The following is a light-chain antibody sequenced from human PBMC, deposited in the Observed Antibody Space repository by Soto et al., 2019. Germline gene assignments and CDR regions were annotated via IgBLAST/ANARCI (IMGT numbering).Light chain of an antibody. J-gene: IGLJ2*01. CDR1: SSNIGSNT. CDR2: SNN. CDR3: AAWDDRLNGVV. Sequence: QSVLTQPPSASGTPGQRVTISCSGSSSNIGSNTVNWYQQLPGTAPKLLIYSNNQRPSGVPDRFSGSKSGTSATLSISGLQAEDEADYYCAAWDDRLNGVVFGGGHKLTVL. V-gene: IGLV1-44*01.